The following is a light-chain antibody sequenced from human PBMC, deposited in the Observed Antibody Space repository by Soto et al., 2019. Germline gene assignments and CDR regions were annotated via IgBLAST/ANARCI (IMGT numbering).Light chain of an antibody. CDR2: DAS. CDR3: QQFNNWPVT. Sequence: ANQMTHSPSSLSSSVVYRVSITCRASQSICSALAWYQQKPGKPPKLPIYDASTLQSGVPSRFSGTASGTDFTLTIHSLQPEDFATYYCQQFNNWPVTFGPGTKVDI. CDR1: QSICSA. V-gene: IGKV1D-13*01. J-gene: IGKJ3*01.